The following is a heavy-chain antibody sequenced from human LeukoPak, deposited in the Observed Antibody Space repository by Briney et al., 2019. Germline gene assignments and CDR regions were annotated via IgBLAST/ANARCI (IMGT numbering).Heavy chain of an antibody. V-gene: IGHV3-74*01. Sequence: GGSLRLSCAASGFTFSSYAMHWVRQAPGKGLVWVSTIKSDGRSASYADSVRGRFTISRDNAKNTVFLQMGSLRAEDTAVYYCARDNSSVFDHWGQGALVTVSS. CDR3: ARDNSSVFDH. J-gene: IGHJ4*02. D-gene: IGHD6-6*01. CDR1: GFTFSSYA. CDR2: IKSDGRSA.